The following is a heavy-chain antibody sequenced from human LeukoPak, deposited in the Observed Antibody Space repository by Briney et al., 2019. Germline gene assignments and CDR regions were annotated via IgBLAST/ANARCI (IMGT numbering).Heavy chain of an antibody. V-gene: IGHV3-33*01. J-gene: IGHJ4*02. CDR3: ARDLSAAFDF. CDR2: LVYDERI. D-gene: IGHD6-19*01. Sequence: GGSLRLSCAASGFPFSSYGMHWVRQAPGKGLEWVARLVYDERIDYANSVKGRFSISRDNSKDTLFLDMSDLRVEDTAVYYCARDLSAAFDFWGQGVLVTVSS. CDR1: GFPFSSYG.